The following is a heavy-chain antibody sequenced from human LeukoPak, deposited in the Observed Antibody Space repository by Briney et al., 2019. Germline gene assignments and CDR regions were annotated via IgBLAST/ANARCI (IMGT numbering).Heavy chain of an antibody. CDR3: ARDPLTGAAFDI. CDR1: GFTVSSNY. CDR2: IYSGGST. D-gene: IGHD7-27*01. V-gene: IGHV3-53*01. Sequence: GGSLRLSCAASGFTVSSNYMSWVRQAPGKGLEWVSVIYSGGSTYYADSVKGRFTISRDNSKNTLYLQMNSLRAEDTAVYYCARDPLTGAAFDIRGQGTMVTVSS. J-gene: IGHJ3*02.